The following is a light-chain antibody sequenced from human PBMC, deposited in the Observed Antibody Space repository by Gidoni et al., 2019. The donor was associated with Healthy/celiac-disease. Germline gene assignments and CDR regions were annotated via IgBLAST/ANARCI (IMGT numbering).Light chain of an antibody. CDR1: QSVSSSY. Sequence: EIVLTPSPGTLSLSHGERATLSCRASQSVSSSYLAWYQQKPGQAPRLLIYGASSRATGIPDRFSGSGSGTDFTLTISRLEPEDFAVYYCQQYGSSPKTFGQGTKVEIK. V-gene: IGKV3-20*01. J-gene: IGKJ1*01. CDR2: GAS. CDR3: QQYGSSPKT.